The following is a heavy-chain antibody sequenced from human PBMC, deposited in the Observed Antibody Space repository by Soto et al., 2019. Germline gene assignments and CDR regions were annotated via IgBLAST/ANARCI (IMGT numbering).Heavy chain of an antibody. CDR3: ARFSSSGGAFDI. D-gene: IGHD6-6*01. V-gene: IGHV1-18*01. Sequence: ASVKVSCKASGYTFTSYGISWVRHAPGQGLEWMGWISAYNGNTNYAQKLQGRVTMTTDTSTSTAYMELRSLRSDDTAVYCCARFSSSGGAFDIWGQGTMVTVSS. CDR1: GYTFTSYG. CDR2: ISAYNGNT. J-gene: IGHJ3*02.